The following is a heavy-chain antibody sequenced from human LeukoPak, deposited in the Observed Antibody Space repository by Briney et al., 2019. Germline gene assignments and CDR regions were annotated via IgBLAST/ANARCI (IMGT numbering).Heavy chain of an antibody. V-gene: IGHV3-20*04. CDR2: INWNGDST. CDR1: GFTFDDYG. Sequence: PGGSLRLSCAASGFTFDDYGMSWVRQAPGKGLEWVSDINWNGDSTGCADSVKGRFTISRDNAKNSLYLQMNSLRAEDTALYYCARRESSYQNYYYYYHMDVWGKGTTVTVSS. CDR3: ARRESSYQNYYYYYHMDV. D-gene: IGHD3-16*02. J-gene: IGHJ6*03.